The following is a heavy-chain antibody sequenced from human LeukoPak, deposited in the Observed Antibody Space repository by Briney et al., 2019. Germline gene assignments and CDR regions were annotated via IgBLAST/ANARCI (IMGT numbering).Heavy chain of an antibody. CDR1: GFTFSSYW. D-gene: IGHD6-19*01. J-gene: IGHJ3*02. CDR3: ARDQQWPAFDI. CDR2: IKQDGSEK. Sequence: GGSLRLSCAASGFTFSSYWMTWVRQAPGKGLEWVANIKQDGSEKYYVDSVKGRFTISRDNAKNSLDLQMNSLRVEDTAVYYCARDQQWPAFDIWGQGTMVTVSS. V-gene: IGHV3-7*01.